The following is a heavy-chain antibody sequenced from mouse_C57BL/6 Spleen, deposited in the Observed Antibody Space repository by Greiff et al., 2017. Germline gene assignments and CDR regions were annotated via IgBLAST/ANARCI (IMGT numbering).Heavy chain of an antibody. CDR2: INPNNGTT. V-gene: IGHV1-39*01. J-gene: IGHJ3*01. Sequence: EVQLQQSGPELVKPGASVKISCKASGYSFTDYNMNWVKQSTGKSLEWIGVINPNNGTTNYNQKFKGKATLTVDQSSNTAYMQLNSLTSEDSAVYYCARLEYYGGNGYWGQGTLVTVSA. CDR3: ARLEYYGGNGY. D-gene: IGHD1-1*01. CDR1: GYSFTDYN.